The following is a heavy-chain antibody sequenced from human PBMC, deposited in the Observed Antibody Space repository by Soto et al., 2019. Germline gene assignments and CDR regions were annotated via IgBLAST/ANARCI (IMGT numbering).Heavy chain of an antibody. Sequence: QVQLVQSGGEVKRPGASVKFSCKTSGYTFSNYVITWVRQAPGQPLEWLGWISLYSDGTNYAQKFQGRVSMTTDTSTTTAYMELRSLRSDDTAVYYCARVVPCAEAWFGHWGQGTLVTVSS. V-gene: IGHV1-18*01. CDR2: ISLYSDGT. D-gene: IGHD2-2*01. J-gene: IGHJ5*02. CDR1: GYTFSNYV. CDR3: ARVVPCAEAWFGH.